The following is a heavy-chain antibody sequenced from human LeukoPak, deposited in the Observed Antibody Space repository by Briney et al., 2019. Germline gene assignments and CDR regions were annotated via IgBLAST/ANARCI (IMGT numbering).Heavy chain of an antibody. D-gene: IGHD2-15*01. CDR1: GGSFSGYY. J-gene: IGHJ6*02. CDR2: INHSGST. CDR3: ARGPYCSGGSCYRQTPRSYGMDV. Sequence: SGTLSLTCAVYGGSFSGYYWSWIRQPPGKGLEWIGEINHSGSTNYNPSLKSRVTISVDTSKNQYSLKLSSVTAADTAVYYCARGPYCSGGSCYRQTPRSYGMDVWGQGTTVTVSS. V-gene: IGHV4-34*01.